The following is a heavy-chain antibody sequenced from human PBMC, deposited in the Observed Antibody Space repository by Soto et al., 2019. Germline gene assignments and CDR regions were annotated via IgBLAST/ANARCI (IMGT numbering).Heavy chain of an antibody. CDR3: AINGQPAYNNFSMDV. Sequence: QGQLVQSGPEAKKPGASVKVSCKASGYTFSRYGISWVRQAPGQGLEWMGWISGYNGDTKYAQKVQGRVTMTIDTRTYTAFMELRSQTSDDTAIYYCAINGQPAYNNFSMDVWGQGTTVTVSS. CDR1: GYTFSRYG. D-gene: IGHD2-8*01. CDR2: ISGYNGDT. V-gene: IGHV1-18*01. J-gene: IGHJ6*02.